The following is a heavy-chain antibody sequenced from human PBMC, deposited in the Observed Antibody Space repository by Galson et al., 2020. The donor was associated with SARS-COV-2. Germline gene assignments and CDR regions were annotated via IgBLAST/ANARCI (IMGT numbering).Heavy chain of an antibody. CDR3: ARGNSPCVTIFGLLTGTCGMDV. J-gene: IGHJ6*02. Sequence: SETLSLTCTVSGGSISSGNYYWSWIRQPAGKGLEWIGRIYKNGRTDYSPSLWSQVTISVDTSKNQFSLRLSSVTAADTAVYYCARGNSPCVTIFGLLTGTCGMDVWGQGTTVTVAS. D-gene: IGHD3-3*01. CDR1: GGSISSGNYY. CDR2: IYKNGRT. V-gene: IGHV4-61*02.